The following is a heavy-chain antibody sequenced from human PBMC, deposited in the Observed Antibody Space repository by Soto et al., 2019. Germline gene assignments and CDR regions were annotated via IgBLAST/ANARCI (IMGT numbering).Heavy chain of an antibody. Sequence: QVQLVESGGGVVQPGRSLRLACAASGFDFRSYGIHWVRQAPGRGLEWVAAASYDGSETYYADSAKGRFTVSKEISKNTVLLQMNALRHEYTALYFCVRDSGWPILNFDSWGQGTLVTVSS. CDR2: ASYDGSET. J-gene: IGHJ4*02. V-gene: IGHV3-30*03. CDR1: GFDFRSYG. D-gene: IGHD3-10*01. CDR3: VRDSGWPILNFDS.